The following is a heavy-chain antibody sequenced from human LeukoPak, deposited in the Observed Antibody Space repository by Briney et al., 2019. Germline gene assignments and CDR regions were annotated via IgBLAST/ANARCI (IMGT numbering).Heavy chain of an antibody. D-gene: IGHD3-22*01. CDR2: IRGKADTYAT. J-gene: IGHJ3*02. CDR1: GLTFSGSA. Sequence: GGSLKLSCAASGLTFSGSAMHWVRQASGKGLEWVGRIRGKADTYATAYAASVKGRFTISRDDSKDTAYLQMNSLKTEDTAVYYCTRHVFGNYDDDAFDIWGQGTLVTVSS. V-gene: IGHV3-73*01. CDR3: TRHVFGNYDDDAFDI.